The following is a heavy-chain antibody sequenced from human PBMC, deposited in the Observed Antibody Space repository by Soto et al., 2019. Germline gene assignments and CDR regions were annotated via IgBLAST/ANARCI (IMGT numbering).Heavy chain of an antibody. J-gene: IGHJ6*02. CDR2: ISYDGSNK. CDR1: GFTFSSYA. CDR3: ARESIGSSSGYYYYGMDV. Sequence: LRLSCAASGFTFSSYAMHWVRQAPGKGLEWVAVISYDGSNKYYADSVKGRFTISRDNSKNTLYLQMNSLRAEDTAVYYCARESIGSSSGYYYYGMDVWGQGITVTVSS. V-gene: IGHV3-30-3*01. D-gene: IGHD6-6*01.